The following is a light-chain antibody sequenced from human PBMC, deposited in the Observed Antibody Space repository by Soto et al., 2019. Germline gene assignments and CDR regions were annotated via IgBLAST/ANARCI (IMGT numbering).Light chain of an antibody. J-gene: IGLJ2*01. CDR2: EAT. V-gene: IGLV2-23*01. CDR3: SSYAGSSARVV. CDR1: SSDVGTYNL. Sequence: QSALTQPASVSGSPGQSITISCTGSSSDVGTYNLVSWYQQHPGEAPKVIIYEATKRPSGVSNRFSGSESDTTASLIISGLQPEDEADYYCSSYAGSSARVVFGGGTKLTVL.